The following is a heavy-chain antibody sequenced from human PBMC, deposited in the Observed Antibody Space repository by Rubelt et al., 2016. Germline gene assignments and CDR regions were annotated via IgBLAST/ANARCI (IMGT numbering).Heavy chain of an antibody. D-gene: IGHD6-13*01. V-gene: IGHV5-10-1*01. J-gene: IGHJ4*02. CDR3: ARGGVGSSWYC. CDR1: SFTSYW. Sequence: SFTSYWISWVRQMPGKGLEWMGRIDPSDSYTKYSPSFQGHVTISADKSTSTAYLQWSSLKASDTAMYYCARGGVGSSWYCWGQGTLVSVSS. CDR2: IDPSDSYT.